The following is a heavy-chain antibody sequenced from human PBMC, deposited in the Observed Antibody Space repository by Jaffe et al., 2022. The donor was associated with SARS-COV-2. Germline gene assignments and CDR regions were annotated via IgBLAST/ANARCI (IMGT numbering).Heavy chain of an antibody. CDR2: INYGGST. CDR1: GGSISSGNHF. D-gene: IGHD3-22*01. CDR3: ARLLSSYYYDSSGYP. V-gene: IGHV4-39*01. J-gene: IGHJ3*01. Sequence: QLQLQESGPGLVKPSETLSLTCTVSGGSISSGNHFWGWIRQSPGKGLEWIGTINYGGSTYYDASLKTRVTISVDTSKNQFSLKLISVTATDTAVYYCARLLSSYYYDSSGYPWGQGTLVTVSS.